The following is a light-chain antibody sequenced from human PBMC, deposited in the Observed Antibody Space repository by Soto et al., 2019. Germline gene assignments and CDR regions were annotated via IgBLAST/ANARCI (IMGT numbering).Light chain of an antibody. J-gene: IGLJ1*01. CDR1: SSDVGGYNY. V-gene: IGLV2-14*01. Sequence: QSVLTQPASVSGSPGQSITISCTGTSSDVGGYNYVSWYQQHPGKAHKLMIYDVSNQPSGVSNRFSGSKSGNTASLTISGLQDEDEADYYCRSYTSCNYVFGTGTKLPVL. CDR2: DVS. CDR3: RSYTSCNYV.